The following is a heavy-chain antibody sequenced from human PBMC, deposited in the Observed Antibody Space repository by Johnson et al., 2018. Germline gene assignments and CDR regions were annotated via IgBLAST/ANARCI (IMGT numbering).Heavy chain of an antibody. CDR2: IWYDGSNQ. CDR3: ARRVVPPTNFALDV. Sequence: QVQLVQSGGGVVQPGTTLRLSCVASGFTFNSHGMLWVRQAPGKGLEWVSSIWYDGSNQYYADSVTGRFTMSRDNSKNTLYLQMNSRRAEGTAVYYCARRVVPPTNFALDVWGQGTTVTVSS. D-gene: IGHD2-2*01. CDR1: GFTFNSHG. J-gene: IGHJ6*02. V-gene: IGHV3-33*01.